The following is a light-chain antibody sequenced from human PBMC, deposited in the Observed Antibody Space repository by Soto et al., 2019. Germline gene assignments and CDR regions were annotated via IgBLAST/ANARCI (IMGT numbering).Light chain of an antibody. CDR2: DAS. V-gene: IGKV1-17*03. CDR3: LQYDSYSWT. CDR1: QDISNF. Sequence: DIQMTQSPSAMSASVGDRVTITCRASQDISNFLAWFQQKPGKAPKLLIFDASSLKSGVPSRFSGSGSGTEFTLTISSLQPDDVATYYCLQYDSYSWTFGQGTKVDIK. J-gene: IGKJ1*01.